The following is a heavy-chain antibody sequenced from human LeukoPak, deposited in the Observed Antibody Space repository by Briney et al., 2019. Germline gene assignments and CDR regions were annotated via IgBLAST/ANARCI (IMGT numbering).Heavy chain of an antibody. D-gene: IGHD4-17*01. CDR3: ARGVSTYGDYERSYYFDY. Sequence: PSETLSLTCAVYGGSFSGYYWSWIRQPPGKGLEWIGEINHSGSTNYNPSLKSRVTISVDTSKNQFSLKLSSVTAADTAVYYCARGVSTYGDYERSYYFDYWGQGTLVTVSS. CDR2: INHSGST. J-gene: IGHJ4*02. V-gene: IGHV4-34*01. CDR1: GGSFSGYY.